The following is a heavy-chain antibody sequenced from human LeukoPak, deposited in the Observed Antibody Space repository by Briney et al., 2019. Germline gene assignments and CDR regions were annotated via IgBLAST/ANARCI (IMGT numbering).Heavy chain of an antibody. D-gene: IGHD2-15*01. CDR1: GFTFNIFA. CDR2: ISGSGDST. J-gene: IGHJ4*02. V-gene: IGHV3-23*01. Sequence: GGSLRLSCAASGFTFNIFAMSWVRQAPGKGLEWVSVISGSGDSTYYADSMKGRFAISRDSSKNTLYLQMNSLRAEDTAVYYCAKGDCSGGSCTTPFDYWGQGTLVTVSP. CDR3: AKGDCSGGSCTTPFDY.